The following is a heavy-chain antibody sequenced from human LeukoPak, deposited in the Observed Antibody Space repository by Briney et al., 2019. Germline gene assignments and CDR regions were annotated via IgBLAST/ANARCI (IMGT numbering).Heavy chain of an antibody. CDR2: INPNSGGT. CDR1: GYTFTAYS. CDR3: ARVAPYYYDSSAQAFDI. J-gene: IGHJ3*02. Sequence: ASVKVSCKASGYTFTAYSIHWVRQAPGQGLEWMGWINPNSGGTNYAQKLQGRVTMTRDTSISTAYMELSRLRSDDTAVYYCARVAPYYYDSSAQAFDIWGQGTMVTVSS. D-gene: IGHD3-22*01. V-gene: IGHV1-2*02.